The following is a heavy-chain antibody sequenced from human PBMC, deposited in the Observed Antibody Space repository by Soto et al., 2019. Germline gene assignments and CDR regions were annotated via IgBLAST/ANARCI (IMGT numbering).Heavy chain of an antibody. Sequence: TGGSLRLSCAASGFTFKESAMNWVRQAPGKGLEWVASISDTGASTWYAESVRGRLSISRDNSKNTLYLQMNSLRGEDTAVYYCAKGRGSDSAWYFDNWGQGTLVTVTS. CDR2: ISDTGAST. D-gene: IGHD2-21*02. J-gene: IGHJ4*02. V-gene: IGHV3-23*01. CDR3: AKGRGSDSAWYFDN. CDR1: GFTFKESA.